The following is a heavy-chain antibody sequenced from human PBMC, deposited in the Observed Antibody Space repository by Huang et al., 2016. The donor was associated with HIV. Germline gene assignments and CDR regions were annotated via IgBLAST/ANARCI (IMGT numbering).Heavy chain of an antibody. D-gene: IGHD3-3*01. CDR2: FDNGDDT. CDR3: ATFTIFGVDKGV. Sequence: EVQVVESGGGLTQPGGSLRLSCVVSGLSVSGNFMTWVRQAPGKGREGSAVFDNGDDTVYADAVQGRFTISRDNSRNAVFLQMNSRRAEDTAVYYCATFTIFGVDKGVWGQGTTVTVSS. J-gene: IGHJ6*02. CDR1: GLSVSGNF. V-gene: IGHV3-53*01.